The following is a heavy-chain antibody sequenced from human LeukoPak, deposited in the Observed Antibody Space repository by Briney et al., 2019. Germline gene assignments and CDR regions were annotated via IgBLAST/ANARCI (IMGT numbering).Heavy chain of an antibody. V-gene: IGHV1-2*02. D-gene: IGHD2-15*01. CDR3: ARWDCSGGSCYDALDI. J-gene: IGHJ3*02. Sequence: GASVKVSCKASGYTFTGYYIHWVRQAPGQGLEWMGWINPNSGGTNYVQKLQGRVTMTRDTSISAGYMELSRVRSDDTAVYYCARWDCSGGSCYDALDIWGQGTMVTVSS. CDR1: GYTFTGYY. CDR2: INPNSGGT.